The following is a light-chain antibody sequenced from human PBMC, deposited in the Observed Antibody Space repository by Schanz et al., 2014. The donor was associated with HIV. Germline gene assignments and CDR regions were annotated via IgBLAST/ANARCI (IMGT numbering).Light chain of an antibody. CDR1: SNDVGGYNF. V-gene: IGLV2-14*03. J-gene: IGLJ1*01. CDR2: DVS. Sequence: QSALTQPASVSGSPGQSITISCTGTSNDVGGYNFVSWYQQHPGKAPKVMIYDVSNRPSGVSNRFSGSKSGNTASLTISGLQSGDEADYYCAAWDDTLKGYVFGSGTKLTVL. CDR3: AAWDDTLKGYV.